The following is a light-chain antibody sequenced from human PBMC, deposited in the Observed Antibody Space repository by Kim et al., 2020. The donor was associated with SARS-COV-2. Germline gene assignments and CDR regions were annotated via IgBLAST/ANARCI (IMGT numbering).Light chain of an antibody. Sequence: QSFNIACTGTSSDVGAYNYVSWDQQHPGKAPRLMICDVSTRPSGVPDRFSGSKSGNTASLTISGLQAEDEADYYCCSFAGSYTPCVFGTGTKVTVL. CDR2: DVS. V-gene: IGLV2-11*01. CDR1: SSDVGAYNY. J-gene: IGLJ1*01. CDR3: CSFAGSYTPCV.